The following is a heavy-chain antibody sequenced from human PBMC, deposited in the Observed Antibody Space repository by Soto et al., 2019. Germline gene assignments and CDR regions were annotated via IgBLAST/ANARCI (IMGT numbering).Heavy chain of an antibody. J-gene: IGHJ4*02. D-gene: IGHD2-2*01. V-gene: IGHV3-48*03. CDR2: ISSSGSTI. CDR3: AGRTLHIYCSSTSCFDY. CDR1: GFTFSSYE. Sequence: GGSLRLSCAASGFTFSSYEMNWVRQAPGKGLEWVSYISSSGSTIYYADSVKGRFTISRDNAKNSLYLQMNSLRAEDTAVYYCAGRTLHIYCSSTSCFDYWGQGTLVTVSS.